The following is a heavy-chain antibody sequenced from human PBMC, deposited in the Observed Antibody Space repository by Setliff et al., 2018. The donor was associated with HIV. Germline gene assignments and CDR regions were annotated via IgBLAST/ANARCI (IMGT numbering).Heavy chain of an antibody. CDR2: IKPDGSDQ. Sequence: GGSLRLSCSTSGFNFRDPWMSWLRLAPGKGLEWVANIKPDGSDQYYVDSVWGRFTISRDNAKNSLYLQMNSLRAEDTAVYYCARPLLRTNSVYGILGNWFDSWGRGTLVTVSS. CDR3: ARPLLRTNSVYGILGNWFDS. D-gene: IGHD2-8*01. J-gene: IGHJ5*01. CDR1: GFNFRDPW. V-gene: IGHV3-7*03.